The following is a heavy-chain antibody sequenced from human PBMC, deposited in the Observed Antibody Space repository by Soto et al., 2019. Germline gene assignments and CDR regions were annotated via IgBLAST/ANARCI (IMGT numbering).Heavy chain of an antibody. Sequence: GESLKISCAASGFTFSSYAMSWVRQAPGKGLEWVSAISGSGGSTYYADSVKGRFTISRDNSKNTLYLQMNSLRAEDTAVYYCAKPANNIVVMVAAIDYFDYWGQGTLVTVSS. D-gene: IGHD2-15*01. CDR3: AKPANNIVVMVAAIDYFDY. V-gene: IGHV3-23*01. CDR1: GFTFSSYA. CDR2: ISGSGGST. J-gene: IGHJ4*02.